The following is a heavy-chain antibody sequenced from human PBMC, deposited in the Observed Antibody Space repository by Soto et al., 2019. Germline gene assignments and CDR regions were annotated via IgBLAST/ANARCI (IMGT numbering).Heavy chain of an antibody. CDR3: ARQIYDSDTGPNFQYYFDS. V-gene: IGHV5-10-1*01. Sequence: GERLKGSGNGSGYRFAGYWITWVRQKPGKGLEWMGRIDPSDSQTYYSPSFRGHVTISVTKSITTVFLQWSSLRASDTAMYYCARQIYDSDTGPNFQYYFDSWGQGTPVPVSS. CDR1: GYRFAGYW. CDR2: IDPSDSQT. J-gene: IGHJ4*02. D-gene: IGHD3-22*01.